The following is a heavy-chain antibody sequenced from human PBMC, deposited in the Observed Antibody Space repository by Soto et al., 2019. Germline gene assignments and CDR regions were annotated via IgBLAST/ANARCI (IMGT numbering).Heavy chain of an antibody. V-gene: IGHV1-69*06. Sequence: GASVKVSCKASGGTFSSYAISWVRQAPGQGLEWMGGIIPIFGTANYAQKFQGRVTITADKSTSTAYMELSSLRSEDTAVYYCARGHRLYYGDYQYYFGYWGQGTLVTVSS. J-gene: IGHJ4*02. CDR2: IIPIFGTA. CDR3: ARGHRLYYGDYQYYFGY. D-gene: IGHD4-17*01. CDR1: GGTFSSYA.